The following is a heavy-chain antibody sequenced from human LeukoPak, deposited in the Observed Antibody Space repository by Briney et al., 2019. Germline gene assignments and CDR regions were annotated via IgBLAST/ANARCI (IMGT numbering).Heavy chain of an antibody. J-gene: IGHJ4*02. CDR3: TTEGYWGSASCPGRQY. CDR1: GFSFTDAW. V-gene: IGHV3-15*01. D-gene: IGHD2-2*01. CDR2: IKSNTDGGPT. Sequence: PGGSLRLSCAASGFSFTDAWMSWVRQAPGKGLEWVCRIKSNTDGGPTDYAAPVKGRFTISRDDSKNTLYLQMDSLKTDDTAVYYCTTEGYWGSASCPGRQYWGQGTLVTVSA.